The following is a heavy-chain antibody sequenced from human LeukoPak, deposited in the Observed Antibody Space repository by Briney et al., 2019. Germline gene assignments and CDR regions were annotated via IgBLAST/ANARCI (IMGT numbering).Heavy chain of an antibody. D-gene: IGHD2-2*01. CDR3: AKDREYRLPTPNYGMDV. Sequence: GGSLRLSCAASGFTFSSYAMSWVRQAPGKGLEWVSGISGSGGSTYYAGSVKGRFTISRDNSKSTLYLQMNSLRAEDTAVYYCAKDREYRLPTPNYGMDVWGQGTTVTVSS. V-gene: IGHV3-23*01. CDR1: GFTFSSYA. CDR2: ISGSGGST. J-gene: IGHJ6*02.